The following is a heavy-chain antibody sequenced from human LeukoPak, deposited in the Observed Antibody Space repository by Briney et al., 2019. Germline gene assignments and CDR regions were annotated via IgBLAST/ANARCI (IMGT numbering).Heavy chain of an antibody. CDR2: IKSKTDGGTT. CDR3: TTVSVVVVPAAGGYFDY. D-gene: IGHD2-2*01. Sequence: PGGSLRLSCAASGFTFSNAWMSWVRQAPGKGLEWVGRIKSKTDGGTTDYAAPVKGRFTISRDDSKNALYLQMNSLKTEDTAVYYCTTVSVVVVPAAGGYFDYWGQGTLVTVSS. CDR1: GFTFSNAW. V-gene: IGHV3-15*01. J-gene: IGHJ4*02.